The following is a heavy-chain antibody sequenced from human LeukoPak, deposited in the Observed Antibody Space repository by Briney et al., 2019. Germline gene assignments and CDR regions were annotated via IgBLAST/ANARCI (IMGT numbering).Heavy chain of an antibody. D-gene: IGHD3-22*01. Sequence: GSLRLSCAASGFTFSSYGMHWVRQAPGKGLEWVAVISYDGSNKYYADSVKGRFTISRDNSKNTLYLQMNSLRAEDTAVYYCTTRFYDSSLWGQGTLVTVSS. CDR3: TTRFYDSSL. J-gene: IGHJ4*02. CDR1: GFTFSSYG. CDR2: ISYDGSNK. V-gene: IGHV3-30*03.